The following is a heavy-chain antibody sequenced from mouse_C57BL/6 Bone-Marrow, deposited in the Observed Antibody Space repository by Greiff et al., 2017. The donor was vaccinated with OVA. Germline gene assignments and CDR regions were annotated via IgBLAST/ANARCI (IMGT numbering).Heavy chain of an antibody. J-gene: IGHJ2*01. CDR2: IYPRSGNT. V-gene: IGHV1-81*01. CDR1: GYTFTSYG. Sequence: QVQLQQSGAELARPGASVKLSCKASGYTFTSYGISWVKQRTGQGLEWIGEIYPRSGNTYYNEKFKGKATLTADKSSSTAYMELRSLTSEDSAVYFCARGDLGWGQGTTLTVSS. D-gene: IGHD4-1*01. CDR3: ARGDLG.